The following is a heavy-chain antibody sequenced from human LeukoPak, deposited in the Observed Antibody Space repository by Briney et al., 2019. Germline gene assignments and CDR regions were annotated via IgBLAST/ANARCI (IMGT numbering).Heavy chain of an antibody. CDR3: ARDAAGYDP. D-gene: IGHD6-13*01. Sequence: GGSLRLSCAASGFTFIDYDMHWVRQVIGKGLEWVSAIGIRGDTHYSGSVKGRFTISRENAESSLYLQMNSLRAEDTAVYYCARDAAGYDPWGQGTLVTVSS. CDR2: IGIRGDT. V-gene: IGHV3-13*01. CDR1: GFTFIDYD. J-gene: IGHJ5*02.